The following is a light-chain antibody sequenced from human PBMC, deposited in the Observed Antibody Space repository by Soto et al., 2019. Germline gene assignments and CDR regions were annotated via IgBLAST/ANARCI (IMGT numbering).Light chain of an antibody. Sequence: DIQMTQSPSSLSASVGDRVTITCRASQSISSYLNWYRQKPGKAPKLLIYAASSLQSGVPSRFSGSGSGTDFTLTISSLQPEDFATYYCQQSYSTPRTFGQGTKV. CDR3: QQSYSTPRT. CDR2: AAS. V-gene: IGKV1-39*01. J-gene: IGKJ1*01. CDR1: QSISSY.